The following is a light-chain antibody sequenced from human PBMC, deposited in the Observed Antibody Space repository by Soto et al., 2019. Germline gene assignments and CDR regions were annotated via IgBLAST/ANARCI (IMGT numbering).Light chain of an antibody. J-gene: IGKJ4*01. CDR2: AAS. V-gene: IGKV3-15*01. Sequence: EIGMTQSPATLSVSPGERVTLSCRASQSVRSNLAWHQQKPGQAPRLLIYAASTRATGIPARFSGSGSGTEFTLTISTLQSEDFAVYFCQHYDHWPLTFGGGTKVDIK. CDR1: QSVRSN. CDR3: QHYDHWPLT.